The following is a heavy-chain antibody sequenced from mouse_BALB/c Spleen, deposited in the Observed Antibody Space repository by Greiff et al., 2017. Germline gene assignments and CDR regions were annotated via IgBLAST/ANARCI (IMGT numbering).Heavy chain of an antibody. CDR1: GFTFSSYA. D-gene: IGHD1-2*01. J-gene: IGHJ1*01. CDR2: ISSGGST. CDR3: ARGTATSVRWYFDV. V-gene: IGHV5-6-5*01. Sequence: EVQGVESGGGLVKPGGSLKLSCAASGFTFSSYAMSWVRQTPEKRLEWVASISSGGSTYYPDSVKGRFTISRDNARNILYLQMSSLRSEDTAMYYCARGTATSVRWYFDVWGAGTTVTVSS.